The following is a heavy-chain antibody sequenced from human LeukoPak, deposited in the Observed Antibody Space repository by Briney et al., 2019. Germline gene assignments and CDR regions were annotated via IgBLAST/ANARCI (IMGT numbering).Heavy chain of an antibody. CDR2: INSDGSST. CDR3: ARSLGSSGYQDY. D-gene: IGHD3-22*01. CDR1: GFTFSSYG. J-gene: IGHJ4*02. Sequence: QARGSLRLSCAAAGFTFSSYGMHWVRQAPGKGLVWVSRINSDGSSTSYADSVKGRFTISRDNAKNTVYLQMNSLRAEDTAVYYCARSLGSSGYQDYWGQGTLFTVSS. V-gene: IGHV3-74*01.